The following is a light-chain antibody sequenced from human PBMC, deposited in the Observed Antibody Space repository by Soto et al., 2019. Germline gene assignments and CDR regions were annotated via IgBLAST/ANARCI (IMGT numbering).Light chain of an antibody. CDR1: SSDVGGYNY. V-gene: IGLV2-11*01. J-gene: IGLJ1*01. Sequence: SVLAQPRSVSGSPRQSVTISCPGTSSDVGGYNYVSWYQQHPGKAPKLMIYDVSKRPSGVPDRFSGSKSGNTASLTISGLQAEDEDDYYCCSYAGSSNYVFGTGTKVTVL. CDR3: CSYAGSSNYV. CDR2: DVS.